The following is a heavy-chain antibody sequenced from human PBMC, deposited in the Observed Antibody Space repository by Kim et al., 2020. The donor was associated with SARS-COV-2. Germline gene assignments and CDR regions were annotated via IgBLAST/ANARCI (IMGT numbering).Heavy chain of an antibody. D-gene: IGHD6-19*01. CDR2: INHSGST. V-gene: IGHV4-34*01. Sequence: SETLSLTCAVYGGSFSGYYWSWIRQPPGKGLEWIGEINHSGSTNYNPSLKSRVTISVDTSKNQFSLKLSSVTAADTAVYYCARGTPGIAVARWPFDYWGQGTLVTVSS. CDR3: ARGTPGIAVARWPFDY. CDR1: GGSFSGYY. J-gene: IGHJ4*02.